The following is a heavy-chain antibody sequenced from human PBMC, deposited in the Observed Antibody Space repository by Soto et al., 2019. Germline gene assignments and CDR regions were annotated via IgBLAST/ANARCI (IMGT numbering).Heavy chain of an antibody. V-gene: IGHV3-66*01. J-gene: IGHJ5*02. CDR1: GFTVSSNY. Sequence: EVQLVESGGGLVQPGGSLRLSCAASGFTVSSNYMSWVRQAPGKGLEWVSVIYSGGSTYYADSVKGRFTISRDNTKNEKYLQLNSVRSEETTMYYCASVGGYYDRSGLRFENWFDPCGQRTLVTDS. CDR3: ASVGGYYDRSGLRFENWFDP. D-gene: IGHD3-22*01. CDR2: IYSGGST.